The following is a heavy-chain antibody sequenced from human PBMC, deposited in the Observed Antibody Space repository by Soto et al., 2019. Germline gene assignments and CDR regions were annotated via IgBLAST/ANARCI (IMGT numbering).Heavy chain of an antibody. CDR2: ISSSSSTI. J-gene: IGHJ4*02. V-gene: IGHV3-48*01. Sequence: EVQLVESGGGLVQPGGSLRLSGSASGFTFSSYSMNWVRQAPGKGLEWVSYISSSSSTIYYADSVKGRFTISRDNAKNSLYLQMNRLRAEDTAVYYCARDRLRGAICTFDYWGQGTLVTVSS. D-gene: IGHD3-10*01. CDR3: ARDRLRGAICTFDY. CDR1: GFTFSSYS.